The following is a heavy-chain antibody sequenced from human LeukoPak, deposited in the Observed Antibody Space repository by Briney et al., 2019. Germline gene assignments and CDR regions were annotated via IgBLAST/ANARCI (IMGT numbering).Heavy chain of an antibody. D-gene: IGHD2-15*01. CDR3: ARQQCNGGSCYSRAIWFDP. Sequence: PSDTLSLTCSVSGGSISSATYYWARPRQPPGKGLVWIGSIYYTGTTYYGPSLKSRVTISVHTSKTQLSLKLNSVTATDTAVYYCARQQCNGGSCYSRAIWFDPWGQGTLVTVSS. V-gene: IGHV4-39*01. CDR2: IYYTGTT. CDR1: GGSISSATYY. J-gene: IGHJ5*02.